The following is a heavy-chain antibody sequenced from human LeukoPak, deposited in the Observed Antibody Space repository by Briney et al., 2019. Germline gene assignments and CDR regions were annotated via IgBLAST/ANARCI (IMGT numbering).Heavy chain of an antibody. Sequence: SETLSLTCAVYGGSFSGYYWSWIRQPPGKGLEWIGEINHSGSTNYNPSLKSRVTISVGTSKNQFSLKLSSVTAADTAVYYCARKAYYYGSGSYYSVYYFDYWGQGTLVTVSS. V-gene: IGHV4-34*01. J-gene: IGHJ4*02. CDR1: GGSFSGYY. CDR3: ARKAYYYGSGSYYSVYYFDY. CDR2: INHSGST. D-gene: IGHD3-10*01.